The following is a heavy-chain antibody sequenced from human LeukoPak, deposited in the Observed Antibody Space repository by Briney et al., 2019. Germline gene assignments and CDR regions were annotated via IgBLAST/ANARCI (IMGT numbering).Heavy chain of an antibody. D-gene: IGHD3-9*01. Sequence: KSGGSLRLSCAASGFTFSSYSMNWVRQAPRKGLEWVSSIGTTGSYILYADSVKGRFTISRDNAKNTLYLQMNSLRAEDTAVYYCARDEYDILTDYDYWGQGILVTVSS. CDR1: GFTFSSYS. CDR2: IGTTGSYI. V-gene: IGHV3-21*01. CDR3: ARDEYDILTDYDY. J-gene: IGHJ4*02.